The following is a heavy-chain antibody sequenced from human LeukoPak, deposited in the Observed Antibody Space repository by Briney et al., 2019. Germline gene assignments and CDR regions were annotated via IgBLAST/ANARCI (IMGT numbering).Heavy chain of an antibody. V-gene: IGHV4-34*01. D-gene: IGHD2-21*02. J-gene: IGHJ6*02. CDR3: AREMVTAPGVSGMDV. CDR1: GGSFSTYY. Sequence: PSETLSLTCAVYGGSFSTYYWSWIRQPPGKGLEWIGEINHSGSTTYNPSLESRVTISIDTSKNQFSLKLSSVTAADTAVYYCAREMVTAPGVSGMDVWGQGTTVTVSS. CDR2: INHSGST.